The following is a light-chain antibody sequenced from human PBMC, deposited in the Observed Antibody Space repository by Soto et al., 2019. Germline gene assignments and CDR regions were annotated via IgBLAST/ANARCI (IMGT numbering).Light chain of an antibody. CDR1: QSVSSN. J-gene: IGKJ1*01. Sequence: EIVMTQSPATLSVSPGERATLSCRASQSVSSNLAWYQQKPGQGPRLLLYGASTRATGIPARFSGSGSGTDFTLTISRLEPEDFAVYYCQQYGGSPRTFGQGTKVEIK. CDR3: QQYGGSPRT. V-gene: IGKV3-15*01. CDR2: GAS.